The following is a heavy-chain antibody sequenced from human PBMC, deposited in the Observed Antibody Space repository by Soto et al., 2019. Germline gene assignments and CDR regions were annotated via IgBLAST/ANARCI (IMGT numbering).Heavy chain of an antibody. V-gene: IGHV3-11*01. CDR3: ARHRYYEGSVPGYGMDV. CDR2: ISSGGSFI. CDR1: GFTFSDYY. J-gene: IGHJ6*02. Sequence: QVQLVESGGGLVKPGGSLRLSCAASGFTFSDYYMSWIRQAPGKGLEYISYISSGGSFIYYADSVKGRFTISRDTAKTSLYLKMNSLRAEDTPLYYCARHRYYEGSVPGYGMDVWGQGTTVTVSS. D-gene: IGHD3-16*01.